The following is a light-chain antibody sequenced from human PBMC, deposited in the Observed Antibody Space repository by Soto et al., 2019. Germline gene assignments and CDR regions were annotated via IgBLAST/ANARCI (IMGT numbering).Light chain of an antibody. Sequence: DLQMTQSPSTLSASVGDRVTITCRASQGISSYLAWYQQKPGKAPKLLIYAASSLQSGVHSWFSGSGSGTDFTLTISSLEPEDFAVYYCQQYGSSGTFGQGTKVDIK. J-gene: IGKJ1*01. CDR2: AAS. V-gene: IGKV1-9*01. CDR1: QGISSY. CDR3: QQYGSSGT.